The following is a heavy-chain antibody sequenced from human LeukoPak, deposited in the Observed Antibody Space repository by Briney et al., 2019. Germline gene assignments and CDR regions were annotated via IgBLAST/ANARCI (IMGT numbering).Heavy chain of an antibody. CDR2: INTGKANT. J-gene: IGHJ6*03. V-gene: IGHV1-3*04. CDR1: GYTFTSYA. Sequence: ASVKVSCKASGYTFTSYAMHWVRQAPGQRLEWMGWINTGKANTKYSQKFQGRVTIARDTSASTAYMELSSLRSDDTAVYYCARGGSAYCSSTSCYLYDYYYMDVWGKGTTVTVSS. CDR3: ARGGSAYCSSTSCYLYDYYYMDV. D-gene: IGHD2-2*01.